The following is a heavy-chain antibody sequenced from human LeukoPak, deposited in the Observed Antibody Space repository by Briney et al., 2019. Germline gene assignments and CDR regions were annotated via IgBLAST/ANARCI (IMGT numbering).Heavy chain of an antibody. Sequence: GGSLRLACAASGFTFSSYWMHWVRQAPGKGLVWVSRINSDGSSTSYADSVKGRFTISRDNAKNTLYLQMNSLRAEDTAVYYCAREGYSSGYIDYWGQGTLVTVSS. CDR2: INSDGSST. J-gene: IGHJ4*02. D-gene: IGHD3-22*01. V-gene: IGHV3-74*01. CDR3: AREGYSSGYIDY. CDR1: GFTFSSYW.